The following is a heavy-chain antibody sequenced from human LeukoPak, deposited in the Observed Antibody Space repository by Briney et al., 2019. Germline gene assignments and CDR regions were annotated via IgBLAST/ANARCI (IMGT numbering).Heavy chain of an antibody. CDR2: MSPNSGNT. CDR3: ARAIFGLVIGRNTDGTNYSYYVDV. Sequence: ASVKVSCKAFGYRFNYFMHWVRQATGQGLEWMGWMSPNSGNTGYAQKFQGRVTMTRNTSISTAYMELSSLRSEDTAVYYCARAIFGLVIGRNTDGTNYSYYVDVWGKGTTVTVSS. D-gene: IGHD3/OR15-3a*01. J-gene: IGHJ6*03. V-gene: IGHV1-8*01. CDR1: GYRFNYF.